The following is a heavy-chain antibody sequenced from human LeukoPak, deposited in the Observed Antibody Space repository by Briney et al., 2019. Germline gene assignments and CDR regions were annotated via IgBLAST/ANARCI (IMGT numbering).Heavy chain of an antibody. Sequence: PGGSLRLSCAASGFTFSSYAMSWVRQAPGKGLEWVSVISGSGDSTYYADSVKGRFTISRHNSKNTLYLQMNSLRAEDTAVYYCAKGESDYPYYYYYGMDVWGQGTTVTVSS. CDR1: GFTFSSYA. D-gene: IGHD4-17*01. J-gene: IGHJ6*02. CDR2: ISGSGDST. CDR3: AKGESDYPYYYYYGMDV. V-gene: IGHV3-23*01.